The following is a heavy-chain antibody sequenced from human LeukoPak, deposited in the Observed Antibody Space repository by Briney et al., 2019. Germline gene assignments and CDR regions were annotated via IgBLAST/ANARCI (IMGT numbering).Heavy chain of an antibody. CDR1: GFTFSSYW. D-gene: IGHD3-3*01. CDR2: IKQDGSEK. CDR3: AKEDSYDFWSGSDLMDV. V-gene: IGHV3-7*03. Sequence: GGSLRLSCAASGFTFSSYWMSWVRQAPGKGLEWVANIKQDGSEKYYVDSVKGRFTISRDNAKNSLYLQMNSLRAEDTAVYYCAKEDSYDFWSGSDLMDVWGQGTTVTVSS. J-gene: IGHJ6*02.